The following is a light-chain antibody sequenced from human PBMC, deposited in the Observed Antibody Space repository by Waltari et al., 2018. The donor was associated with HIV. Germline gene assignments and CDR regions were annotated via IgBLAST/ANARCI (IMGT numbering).Light chain of an antibody. CDR2: GAS. Sequence: EIVMTQSPATLSVFPGDRATLSCRASQSVSSNLAWYQQKPGQAPRHLIYGASTRATGIPARFSGSGSGTECTLTISSLQSEDFAVYYCQQYYNWPPLTFGGGNKVE. V-gene: IGKV3-15*01. CDR3: QQYYNWPPLT. CDR1: QSVSSN. J-gene: IGKJ4*01.